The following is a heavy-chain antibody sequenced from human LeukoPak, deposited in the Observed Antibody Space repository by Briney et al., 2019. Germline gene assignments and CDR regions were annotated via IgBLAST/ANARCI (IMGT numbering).Heavy chain of an antibody. CDR3: AKEYSGSFSPFPSYFDY. CDR2: ISGSGAKT. CDR1: GFTFSTYA. Sequence: GGSLRLSCAASGFTFSTYAMNWVRQAPGKGLEWVSAISGSGAKTYYADFVKGRFTISRDNSKNTLYLQMNSLRAEDTAVYYCAKEYSGSFSPFPSYFDYWGQGTLVTVSS. J-gene: IGHJ4*02. D-gene: IGHD1-26*01. V-gene: IGHV3-23*01.